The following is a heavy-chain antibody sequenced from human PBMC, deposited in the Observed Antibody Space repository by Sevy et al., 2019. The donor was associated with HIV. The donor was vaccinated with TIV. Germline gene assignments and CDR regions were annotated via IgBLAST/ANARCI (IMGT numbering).Heavy chain of an antibody. J-gene: IGHJ4*02. CDR2: ISGNGRTT. CDR3: ARDISPYISSGAFDR. CDR1: GFMFRDYE. D-gene: IGHD3-22*01. Sequence: GGSLRLSCAASGFMFRDYELIWLRQAPGKRLEWVSYISGNGRTTYHADSVRGRFTISRDNDRNSVYLQMDSLRVEDTAIYYCARDISPYISSGAFDRWGQGSLVTVSS. V-gene: IGHV3-48*03.